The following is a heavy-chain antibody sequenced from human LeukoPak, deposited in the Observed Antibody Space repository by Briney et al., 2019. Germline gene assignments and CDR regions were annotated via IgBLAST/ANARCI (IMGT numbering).Heavy chain of an antibody. Sequence: PGGSLKLSCAASGFTFSGSTVHWVRQASGKGLDWVGHIRTKANNYETAYAASVKGRFTISRDDSNNTAYLQMNSLKIEDTAVYYCSRHEAPPGDYWGQGTLVTVPS. V-gene: IGHV3-73*01. CDR3: SRHEAPPGDY. CDR2: IRTKANNYET. CDR1: GFTFSGST. J-gene: IGHJ4*02.